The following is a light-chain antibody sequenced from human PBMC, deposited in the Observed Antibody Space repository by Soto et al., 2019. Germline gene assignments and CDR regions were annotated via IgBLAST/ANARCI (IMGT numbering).Light chain of an antibody. CDR3: MQGSHWPPIT. V-gene: IGKV2-30*02. Sequence: DVVMAQSPLSLPVTLGQPASISCRSSQSLVHSDGNTYLSWFHQRTGQSPRRLIYKVSNRDSGVPDRFSGSGSGTDFTLKISRVEAEDVGVYYCMQGSHWPPITFGQGTKVDIK. CDR2: KVS. J-gene: IGKJ1*01. CDR1: QSLVHSDGNTY.